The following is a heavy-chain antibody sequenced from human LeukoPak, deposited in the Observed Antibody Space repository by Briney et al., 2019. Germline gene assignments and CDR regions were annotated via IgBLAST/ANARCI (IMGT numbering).Heavy chain of an antibody. D-gene: IGHD1-26*01. J-gene: IGHJ4*02. V-gene: IGHV4-39*07. CDR1: GGSISSSSYY. CDR3: ARRRYSGSSQHFDY. CDR2: IYYSGST. Sequence: PSETLSLTCTVSGGSISSSSYYWGWIRQPPGKGLEWIGSIYYSGSTYYNPSLKSRVTISVDTSKNQFSLKLSSVTAADTAVYYCARRRYSGSSQHFDYWGQGTLVTVSS.